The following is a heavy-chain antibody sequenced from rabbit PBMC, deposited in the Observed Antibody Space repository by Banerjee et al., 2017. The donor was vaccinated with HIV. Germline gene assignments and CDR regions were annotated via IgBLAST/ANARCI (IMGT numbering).Heavy chain of an antibody. D-gene: IGHD8-1*01. V-gene: IGHV1S47*01. Sequence: QEQLVESGGGLVQPGGSLKLSCKASGFDFSIYYMSWVRQAPGKGLEWIGCIYTGDGNTYYASWLNGRFTISSSTSLNTVTLQLNSLTAADTATYFCARDRDTGSVYYFDLWGPGTLVTVS. CDR2: IYTGDGNT. J-gene: IGHJ4*01. CDR1: GFDFSIYY. CDR3: ARDRDTGSVYYFDL.